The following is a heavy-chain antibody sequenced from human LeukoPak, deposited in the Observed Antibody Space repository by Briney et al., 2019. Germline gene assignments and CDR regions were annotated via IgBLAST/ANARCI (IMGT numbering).Heavy chain of an antibody. CDR2: IYYSGST. CDR3: ARGRTMVRGVTFHY. Sequence: KASETLSLTCTVSGGSISSGDYYWSWIRQPPGKGLEWIGSIYYSGSTYYNPSLKSRVTISVDTSKNQFSLKLSSVTAADTAVYYCARGRTMVRGVTFHYWGQGTLVTVSS. V-gene: IGHV4-39*01. J-gene: IGHJ4*02. D-gene: IGHD3-10*01. CDR1: GGSISSGDYY.